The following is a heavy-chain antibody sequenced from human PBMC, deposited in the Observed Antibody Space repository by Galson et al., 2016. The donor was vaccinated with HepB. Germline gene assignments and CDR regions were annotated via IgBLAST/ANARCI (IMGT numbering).Heavy chain of an antibody. J-gene: IGHJ6*03. Sequence: TLSLTCAVSGGSINTGTDSWSWIRQPPGKDLEWIGYISHSGNIYYNPSLKSRVPISVDRSKNHFSLKVSSVTAADTAVYYCARGAYYMDGWGKGTPVPVSS. CDR2: ISHSGNI. V-gene: IGHV4-30-2*01. CDR3: ARGAYYMDG. CDR1: GGSINTGTDS.